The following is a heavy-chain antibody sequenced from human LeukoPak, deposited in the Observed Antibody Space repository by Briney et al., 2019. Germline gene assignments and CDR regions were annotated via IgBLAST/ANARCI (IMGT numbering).Heavy chain of an antibody. J-gene: IGHJ4*02. Sequence: GGSLRLSCAASGFTFRAYDLSWVRQAPGQGLECVAAIDRGVGTTYYADSVKGRFTISRDNSKNTLYLQMNSLRAEDTAVYYCAKGPRITMVRAFWGQGTLVTVSS. CDR1: GFTFRAYD. V-gene: IGHV3-23*01. D-gene: IGHD3-10*01. CDR3: AKGPRITMVRAF. CDR2: IDRGVGTT.